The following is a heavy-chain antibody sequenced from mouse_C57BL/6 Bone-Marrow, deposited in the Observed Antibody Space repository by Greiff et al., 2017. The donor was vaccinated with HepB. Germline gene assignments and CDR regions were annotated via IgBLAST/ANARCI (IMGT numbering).Heavy chain of an antibody. D-gene: IGHD3-2*02. CDR1: GFTIKDYY. CDR3: TTTAQDYAMDY. Sequence: VQLQQSGAELVRPGASVKLSCTASGFTIKDYYMHWVQQSPEQGLEWIGWIDPENGDTEYASKFQGKATITADTSSNTAYLQLSSLTSEDTAVYYCTTTAQDYAMDYWGQGTAVTVSA. CDR2: IDPENGDT. V-gene: IGHV14-4*01. J-gene: IGHJ4*01.